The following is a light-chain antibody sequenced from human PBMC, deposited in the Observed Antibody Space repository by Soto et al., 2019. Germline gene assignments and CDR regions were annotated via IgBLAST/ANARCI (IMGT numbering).Light chain of an antibody. CDR1: QSISSW. CDR3: QQYKTWWT. CDR2: DAS. V-gene: IGKV1-5*01. J-gene: IGKJ1*01. Sequence: DIQMTQSPSTLSASVGDRVTITCRASQSISSWLAWYQQKPGKAPEILISDASDLKSGVPSRFRGSGSGTDFTLTISGLQPDDSATYYCQQYKTWWTFGQGTKV.